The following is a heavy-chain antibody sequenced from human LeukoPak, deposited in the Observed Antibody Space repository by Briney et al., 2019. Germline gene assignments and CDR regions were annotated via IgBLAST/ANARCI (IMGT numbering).Heavy chain of an antibody. V-gene: IGHV3-48*01. J-gene: IGHJ4*02. D-gene: IGHD3-10*01. CDR2: ISSSSSTI. CDR3: ARGYYYGSGSSYYFDY. CDR1: GFTFSSYS. Sequence: GGSLRLSCAASGFTFSSYSMNWVRQAPGKGLEWVSYISSSSSTIYYADSVKGRFTISRDSAKNSLYLQMNSLRAEDTAVYYCARGYYYGSGSSYYFDYWGQGTLVTVSS.